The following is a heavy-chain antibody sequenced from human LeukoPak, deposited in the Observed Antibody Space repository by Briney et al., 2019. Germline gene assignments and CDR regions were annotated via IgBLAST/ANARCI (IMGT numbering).Heavy chain of an antibody. Sequence: GASLQISCKGSGYSFTSYWISWVRQLPGKGLEWMGRIDPSDSYTIYSPSFQGHVTISADKSISTAYLQWSSLKASDTAMYYCARWGVLYAFDIWGQGTMVTVSS. CDR2: IDPSDSYT. CDR3: ARWGVLYAFDI. D-gene: IGHD2-2*02. CDR1: GYSFTSYW. V-gene: IGHV5-10-1*01. J-gene: IGHJ3*02.